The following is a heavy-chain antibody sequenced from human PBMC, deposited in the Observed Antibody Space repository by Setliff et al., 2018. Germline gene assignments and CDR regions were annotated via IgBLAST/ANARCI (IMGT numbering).Heavy chain of an antibody. D-gene: IGHD6-19*01. V-gene: IGHV3-11*01. Sequence: LRLSCAAPGFTFSDHYMDWVRQAPGKGLEWVAYISSSGSLIYYPDSVKGRFTISRDNAKKSVDLQMNSLRAEDTAVYYCATKAVAGTGGQGTLVTVSS. J-gene: IGHJ4*02. CDR1: GFTFSDHY. CDR3: ATKAVAGT. CDR2: ISSSGSLI.